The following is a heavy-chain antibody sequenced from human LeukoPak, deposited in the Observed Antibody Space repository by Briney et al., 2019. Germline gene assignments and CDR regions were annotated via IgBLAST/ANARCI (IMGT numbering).Heavy chain of an antibody. V-gene: IGHV3-74*01. CDR2: INTDGSSL. Sequence: PGGSLRLSCAASGFTFSSYWMYWVRQAPGKGPVWVARINTDGSSLNYADSVKGRFTISRDNAKNTLYLQMNSLGAEDTAVYYCARRINYYDSSGYYYVRYFDSWGQETLVAVSS. D-gene: IGHD3-22*01. CDR1: GFTFSSYW. J-gene: IGHJ4*02. CDR3: ARRINYYDSSGYYYVRYFDS.